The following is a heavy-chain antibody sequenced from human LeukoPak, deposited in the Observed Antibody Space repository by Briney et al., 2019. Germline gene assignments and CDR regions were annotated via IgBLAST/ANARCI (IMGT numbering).Heavy chain of an antibody. J-gene: IGHJ4*02. Sequence: GGSLRLSCAASGFTFSTYAMSWVRQAPGKGLEWVSAISGSGGSTYYADSVKGRFTISRVNSKNTLYLQMNSLGAEDTAIYYCAKRGSGYHDDYWGQGALATVSS. D-gene: IGHD3-3*01. CDR2: ISGSGGST. CDR1: GFTFSTYA. CDR3: AKRGSGYHDDY. V-gene: IGHV3-23*01.